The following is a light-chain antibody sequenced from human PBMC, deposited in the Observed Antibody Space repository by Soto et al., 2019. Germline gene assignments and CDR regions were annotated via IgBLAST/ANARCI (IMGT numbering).Light chain of an antibody. CDR1: QSVNTW. Sequence: DIQMTQSPSTLSASVGDRVTITCRASQSVNTWLAWYQQKPGKAPKLLIYQASSLESGVPSRFSGSGSGTDFTLTISRLEPEDFAVYYCQQYGNSPITFGQGTRLEIK. CDR2: QAS. CDR3: QQYGNSPIT. V-gene: IGKV1-5*03. J-gene: IGKJ5*01.